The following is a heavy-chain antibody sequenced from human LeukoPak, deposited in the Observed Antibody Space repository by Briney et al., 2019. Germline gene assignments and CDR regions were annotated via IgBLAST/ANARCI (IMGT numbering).Heavy chain of an antibody. CDR3: ARLRLRFLEGDAFDI. D-gene: IGHD3-3*01. CDR2: IYPGDSDT. J-gene: IGHJ3*02. V-gene: IGHV5-51*01. CDR1: GYSFTSYW. Sequence: GESLKISYKGSGYSFTSYWIGWVRQMPGKGLEWMGIIYPGDSDTRCSPSFQGQVTISADKSISTAYLQWSSLKASDTAMYYCARLRLRFLEGDAFDIWGQGTMVAVSS.